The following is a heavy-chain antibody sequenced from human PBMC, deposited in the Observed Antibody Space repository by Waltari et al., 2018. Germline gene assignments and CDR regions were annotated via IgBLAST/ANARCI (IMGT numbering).Heavy chain of an antibody. CDR3: ASSQWFGELLPTPYYGMDV. CDR2: IYSGGST. CDR1: GFTVSSNY. Sequence: EVQLVESGGGLIQPGGSLRLSCAASGFTVSSNYMSWVRPAPGKGLVWVSVIYSGGSTYYADSVKGRFTISRDNSKNTLYLQMNSLRAEDTAVYYCASSQWFGELLPTPYYGMDVWGQGTTVTVSS. J-gene: IGHJ6*02. D-gene: IGHD3-10*01. V-gene: IGHV3-53*01.